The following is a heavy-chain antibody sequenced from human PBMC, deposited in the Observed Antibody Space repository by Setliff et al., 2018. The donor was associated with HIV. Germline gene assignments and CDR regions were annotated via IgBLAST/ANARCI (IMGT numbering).Heavy chain of an antibody. J-gene: IGHJ4*02. CDR2: IYYSGNT. V-gene: IGHV4-4*02. CDR3: AKGTPSCSFCFDN. Sequence: SETLSLTCAVSGGSIGTANWWSWVRQPPGQGLERIGEIYYSGNTNYNPSLKSRVTMSVDKPKNHLSLKLSSVTAADTALYYCAKGTPSCSFCFDNWGLGTLVTVSS. CDR1: GGSIGTANW. D-gene: IGHD2-15*01.